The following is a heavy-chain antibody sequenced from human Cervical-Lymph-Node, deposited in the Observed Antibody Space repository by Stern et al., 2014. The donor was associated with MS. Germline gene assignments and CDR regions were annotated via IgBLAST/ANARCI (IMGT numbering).Heavy chain of an antibody. CDR2: ISSSSSTI. Sequence: VQLVQSGGGLIQPGGSLRLSCAASGFTFSDYGINWVRQAPGKGLEWVSYISSSSSTIYYADSVKGRFTISRDNAKNSLYLQLNSLTDEDTAVYYCARATTPVYWGQGTLVTVSS. CDR3: ARATTPVY. V-gene: IGHV3-48*02. D-gene: IGHD2-15*01. J-gene: IGHJ4*02. CDR1: GFTFSDYG.